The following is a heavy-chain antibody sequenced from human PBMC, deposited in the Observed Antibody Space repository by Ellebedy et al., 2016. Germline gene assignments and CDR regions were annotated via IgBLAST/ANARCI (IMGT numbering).Heavy chain of an antibody. CDR1: GFTFSSYS. V-gene: IGHV3-48*02. D-gene: IGHD3-22*01. CDR2: ISSSSSTI. J-gene: IGHJ3*02. Sequence: GESLKISXAASGFTFSSYSMNWVRQAPGKGLEWVSYISSSSSTIYYADSVKGRFTISRDNAKNSLYLQMNSLRDEDTAVYYCATTRHYYDNSDAFDIWGQGTMVTVSS. CDR3: ATTRHYYDNSDAFDI.